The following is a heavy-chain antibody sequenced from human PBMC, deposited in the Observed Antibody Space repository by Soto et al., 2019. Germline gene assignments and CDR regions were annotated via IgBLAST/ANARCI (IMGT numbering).Heavy chain of an antibody. CDR3: ARERIMITFGGVIVRPYYGMDV. J-gene: IGHJ6*02. CDR1: GFTFSSYA. Sequence: GGSLRLSCAASGFTFSSYAMHWVRQAPGKGLEWVAVISYDGSNKYYADSVKGRFTISRDNSKNTLYLQMNSLRAEDTAVYYCARERIMITFGGVIVRPYYGMDVWGQGTTVTVSS. CDR2: ISYDGSNK. D-gene: IGHD3-16*02. V-gene: IGHV3-30-3*01.